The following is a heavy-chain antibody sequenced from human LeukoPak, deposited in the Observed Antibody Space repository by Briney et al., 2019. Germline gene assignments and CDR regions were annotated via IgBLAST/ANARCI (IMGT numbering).Heavy chain of an antibody. J-gene: IGHJ4*02. CDR1: GYTFTSYG. D-gene: IGHD3-9*01. V-gene: IGHV1-24*01. CDR3: ATGYDSDLKY. Sequence: ASVKVSCKASGYTFTSYGISWVRQAPGQGLEWMGGFDPEDGETIYAQKFQGRVTMTEDTSTDTAYMELSSLRSEDTAVYYCATGYDSDLKYWGQGTLVTVSS. CDR2: FDPEDGET.